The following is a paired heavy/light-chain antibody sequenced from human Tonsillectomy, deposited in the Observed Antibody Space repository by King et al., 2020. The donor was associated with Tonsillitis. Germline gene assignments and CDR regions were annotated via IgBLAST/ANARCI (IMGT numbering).Light chain of an antibody. CDR3: QVWDIYSDYV. Sequence: SYVLTQPPSVSVAPGKTARITCGGNNIGSKSVHWYQQRPGQAPVLVIYYDSDRPSGIPERFSGSNSGNTATLTISRVEAGDEADYYCQVWDIYSDYVFGTGTKVTVL. CDR2: YDS. J-gene: IGLJ1*01. CDR1: NIGSKS. V-gene: IGLV3-21*01.
Heavy chain of an antibody. V-gene: IGHV1-3*01. D-gene: IGHD5-12*01. J-gene: IGHJ5*01. CDR1: GYTLTSYA. CDR3: ARSHAGVYSGYDINWFDS. Sequence: QVQLVQSGAEVKKPGASVKVSCKASGYTLTSYAMHWVRQAPGQRLEWMGWINAGNGNTKYSQKFQGRVTITRDTSASTAYMELSSLTSEDTAVFYCARSHAGVYSGYDINWFDSWGQGTLVTVSS. CDR2: INAGNGNT.